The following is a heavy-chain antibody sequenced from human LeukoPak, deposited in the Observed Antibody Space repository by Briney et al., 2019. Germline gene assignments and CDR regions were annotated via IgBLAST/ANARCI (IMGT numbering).Heavy chain of an antibody. D-gene: IGHD3-10*01. CDR3: ARASGPFDI. CDR2: IHGGGDVT. J-gene: IGHJ3*02. V-gene: IGHV3-23*01. CDR1: GFTFTNYA. Sequence: GGSLRLSCAASGFTFTNYAMNWVRQAPEKGLEWVSTIHGGGDVTYYADSVKGRFTISRDNSKNTLYLQMNSLRGVDTAVYYCARASGPFDIWGQGTMVTVSS.